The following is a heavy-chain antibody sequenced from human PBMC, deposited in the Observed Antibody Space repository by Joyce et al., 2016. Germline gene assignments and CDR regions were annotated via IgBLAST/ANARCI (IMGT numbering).Heavy chain of an antibody. Sequence: VLLVESGGGLVKPGGSLRLPCAASGFTFSNTCMTWVRQAPGKGLEWVGRIKSKTDGGTTDYAAPVKGRFTISRDDSKKTVYLQMHGLKTEDTAVYYCSTNTVLGDAFDIWGQGTMVSVSS. CDR3: STNTVLGDAFDI. D-gene: IGHD4-17*01. CDR2: IKSKTDGGTT. CDR1: GFTFSNTC. V-gene: IGHV3-15*01. J-gene: IGHJ3*02.